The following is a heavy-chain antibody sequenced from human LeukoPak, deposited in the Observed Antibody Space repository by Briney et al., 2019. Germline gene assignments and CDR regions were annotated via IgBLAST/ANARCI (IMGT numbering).Heavy chain of an antibody. J-gene: IGHJ3*02. CDR2: IIPIFGTA. CDR1: GGTFSSYA. CDR3: ARETIPTGDDAFDI. V-gene: IGHV1-69*01. D-gene: IGHD7-27*01. Sequence: SVKVSCKASGGTFSSYAINWVRQAPGQGLEWMGGIIPIFGTANYAQKFQGRVTITADESTSTAYMELSSLRSEDTAVYYCARETIPTGDDAFDIWGQGTMVTVSS.